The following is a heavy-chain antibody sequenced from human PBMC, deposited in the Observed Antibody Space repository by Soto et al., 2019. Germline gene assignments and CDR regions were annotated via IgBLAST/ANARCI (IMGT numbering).Heavy chain of an antibody. CDR1: GGTFSSYA. D-gene: IGHD5-12*01. CDR3: AREEMATTSHRFDY. CDR2: IIPIFGTA. V-gene: IGHV1-69*13. Sequence: SVKLSCKAFGGTFSSYAISWVRQAPGQGLEWMGGIIPIFGTANYAQKFQGRVTITADESTSTAYMELSSLRSEDTAVYYCAREEMATTSHRFDYWGQGTLVTSPQ. J-gene: IGHJ4*02.